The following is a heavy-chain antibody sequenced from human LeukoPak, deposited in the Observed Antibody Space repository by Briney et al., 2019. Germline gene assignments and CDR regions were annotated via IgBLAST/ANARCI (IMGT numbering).Heavy chain of an antibody. CDR2: ISYDGSNK. CDR3: GDFDY. Sequence: PGGSLRLSCAASGFTFSSYAMHWVRQAPGKGLEWVAVISYDGSNKYYADSVKGRFTISRDNSKNTLYLQMTSLRAEDTAVYYCGDFDYWGQGTLVTVSS. V-gene: IGHV3-30-3*01. J-gene: IGHJ4*02. CDR1: GFTFSSYA.